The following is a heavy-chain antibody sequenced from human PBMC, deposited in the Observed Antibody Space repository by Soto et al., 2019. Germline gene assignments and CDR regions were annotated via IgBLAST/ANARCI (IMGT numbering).Heavy chain of an antibody. Sequence: EVQLVESGGGLVQPGGSLRLSCAASGFTFSSYWMSWVRQAPGKGLEWVANIKQDGSEKYYVDSVKGRFTISRDNAKNSLYLQMNSLRAEDTAVYYCARDPTHTYYYYYMDVWGKGTTVTVSS. CDR2: IKQDGSEK. CDR3: ARDPTHTYYYYYMDV. CDR1: GFTFSSYW. J-gene: IGHJ6*03. V-gene: IGHV3-7*01.